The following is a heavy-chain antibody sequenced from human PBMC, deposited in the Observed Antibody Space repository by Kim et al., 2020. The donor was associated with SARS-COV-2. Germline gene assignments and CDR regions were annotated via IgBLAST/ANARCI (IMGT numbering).Heavy chain of an antibody. CDR3: ARGDIVVVPAAILPIRGYYYYGMDV. CDR2: INHSGST. V-gene: IGHV4-34*01. D-gene: IGHD2-2*02. J-gene: IGHJ6*02. CDR1: GGSFSGYY. Sequence: SETLSLTCAVYGGSFSGYYWSWIRQPPGKGLEWIGEINHSGSTNYNPSLKSRVTISVDTSKNQFSLKLSSVTAADTAVYYCARGDIVVVPAAILPIRGYYYYGMDVWGQGTTVTVSS.